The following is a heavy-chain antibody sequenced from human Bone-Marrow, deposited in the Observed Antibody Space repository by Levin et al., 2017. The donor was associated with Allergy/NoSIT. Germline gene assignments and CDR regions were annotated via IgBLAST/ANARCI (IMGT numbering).Heavy chain of an antibody. V-gene: IGHV3-66*02. CDR2: TYNDGNT. J-gene: IGHJ4*02. Sequence: GGSLRLSCAASGFTVSDNHMTWVRQAPGKGLEWVSLTYNDGNTDYADSVKGRFTISRDNSKNTLYLQMNSLGAEDTAVYYCARDKESLVATARFDCWGQGTLVTVSA. CDR1: GFTVSDNH. D-gene: IGHD5-12*01. CDR3: ARDKESLVATARFDC.